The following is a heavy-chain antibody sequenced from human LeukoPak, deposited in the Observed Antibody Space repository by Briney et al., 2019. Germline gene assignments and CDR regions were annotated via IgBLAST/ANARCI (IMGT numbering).Heavy chain of an antibody. J-gene: IGHJ4*02. V-gene: IGHV3-21*01. CDR3: ARYGDYGGYYFDY. CDR2: ISSSSTSI. Sequence: GGSLRLSCAASGFIFGPYSMNWVRQAPGKGLEWVSSISSSSTSIYYADSAKGRFTISRDNAKNSLYLQMNSLRAEDTALYYCARYGDYGGYYFDYWGQGTQVTVSS. CDR1: GFIFGPYS. D-gene: IGHD4-17*01.